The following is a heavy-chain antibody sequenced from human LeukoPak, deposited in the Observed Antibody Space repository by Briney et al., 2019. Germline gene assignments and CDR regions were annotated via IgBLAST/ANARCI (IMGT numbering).Heavy chain of an antibody. CDR2: IYYSGST. CDR3: ARHGSGLHVDY. D-gene: IGHD3-3*01. V-gene: IGHV4-59*08. J-gene: IGHJ4*02. CDR1: GGSISSYY. Sequence: SETLSLTCTVSGGSISSYYWSWIRQPPGKGLEWIGYIYYSGSTNYNPSLKSRVTISVDTSKNQFSLKLSSVTAADTAVYYCARHGSGLHVDYWGQGTLVTVSS.